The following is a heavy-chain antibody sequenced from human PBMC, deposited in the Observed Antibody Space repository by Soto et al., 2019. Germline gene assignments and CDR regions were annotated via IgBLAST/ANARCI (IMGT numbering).Heavy chain of an antibody. CDR2: ISSSSSSI. J-gene: IGHJ4*02. CDR1: GFTFSNFG. V-gene: IGHV3-48*02. Sequence: GGSLRLSCAASGFTFSNFGMNWVRQAPGKGLEWVSYISSSSSSIYYADSVKGRFTISRDNAKNSLYLQMNSLRDEDTAVYYCARARDFFDYWGQGTLVTVSS. CDR3: ARARDFFDY.